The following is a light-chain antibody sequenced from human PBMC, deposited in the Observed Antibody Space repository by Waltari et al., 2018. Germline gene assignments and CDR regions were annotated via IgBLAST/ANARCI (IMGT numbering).Light chain of an antibody. V-gene: IGLV4-69*01. CDR3: QTGGHGTWV. CDR2: VNSDGSH. CDR1: SGHSSNV. J-gene: IGLJ3*02. Sequence: SVKLTCTLSSGHSSNVIAWLQQQPEKGPRYLMKVNSDGSHSKGDEIPDRFSGSTSGAERYLTISGVQPEDEADYYCQTGGHGTWVFGGGTKLTVL.